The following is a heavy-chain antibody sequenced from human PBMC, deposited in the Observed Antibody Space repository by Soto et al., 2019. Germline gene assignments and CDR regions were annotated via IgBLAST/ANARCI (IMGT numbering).Heavy chain of an antibody. CDR1: GFTFSSYA. CDR3: AKQRLLDPYYFDY. CDR2: ISGSGGTT. D-gene: IGHD3-3*01. J-gene: IGHJ4*02. Sequence: GGSLRLSCVASGFTFSSYAMSWVRQAPGKGLEWVSAISGSGGTTSYADSVKGRFTISRDNSKNTLYLQMNSLRAEDTAVYYCAKQRLLDPYYFDYWGQGTLVTVSS. V-gene: IGHV3-23*01.